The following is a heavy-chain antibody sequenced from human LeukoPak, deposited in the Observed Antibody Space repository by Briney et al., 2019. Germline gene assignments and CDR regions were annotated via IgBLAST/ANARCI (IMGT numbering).Heavy chain of an antibody. D-gene: IGHD3-22*01. J-gene: IGHJ4*02. Sequence: ASVNVSCTASGYTFTGYYMHWVRQAPGQGLEWMGWINPNSGGTNYAQKFQGRVTMTRDTSISTAYMELSRLRSDDTAVYYCARDLNYYDSSGYHTIDYWGQGTLVTVSS. V-gene: IGHV1-2*02. CDR3: ARDLNYYDSSGYHTIDY. CDR1: GYTFTGYY. CDR2: INPNSGGT.